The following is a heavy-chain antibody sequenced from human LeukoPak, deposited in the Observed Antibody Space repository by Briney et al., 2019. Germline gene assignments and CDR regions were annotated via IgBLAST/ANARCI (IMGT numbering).Heavy chain of an antibody. CDR1: GYTFTSYD. Sequence: ASVKVSCKASGYTFTSYDINWVRQAPGQGLEWMGWMNPNSGNTGYAQKFQGRVTMTRNTSISTAYMELSSLRSEDTAVYYCARGHYDSSGYYPFDYWGQGTLVTVSS. D-gene: IGHD3-22*01. J-gene: IGHJ4*02. CDR3: ARGHYDSSGYYPFDY. V-gene: IGHV1-8*01. CDR2: MNPNSGNT.